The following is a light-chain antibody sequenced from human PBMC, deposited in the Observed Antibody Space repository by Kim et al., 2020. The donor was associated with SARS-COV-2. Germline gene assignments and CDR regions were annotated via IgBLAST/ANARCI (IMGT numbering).Light chain of an antibody. CDR2: GAS. J-gene: IGKJ4*01. CDR3: QQVNSYPLT. CDR1: QDISSH. V-gene: IGKV1-9*01. Sequence: IQLTQSPSSLSASVGDRVTITCRASQDISSHLAWYQQKPGKAPKVLIYGASTLQGGVPSRFSGGGSGTDFTLTISSLQPEDFATYYCQQVNSYPLTFGGGTKVDIK.